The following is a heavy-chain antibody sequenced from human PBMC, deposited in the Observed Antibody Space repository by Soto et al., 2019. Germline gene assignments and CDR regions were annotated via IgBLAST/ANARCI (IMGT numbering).Heavy chain of an antibody. CDR2: ISIDGTRT. V-gene: IGHV3-30*01. D-gene: IGHD6-13*01. CDR3: VRALGSSDLDP. Sequence: QAQLVESGGGVVQPGGSLRLSCGASGFSLYSYVIHWVRQTPGKGLQWVAVISIDGTRTYYADSVKGRFTVSRDNSKNTQYLQMYGLTIEDTAIYYCVRALGSSDLDPWGQGTLVTVSS. J-gene: IGHJ5*02. CDR1: GFSLYSYV.